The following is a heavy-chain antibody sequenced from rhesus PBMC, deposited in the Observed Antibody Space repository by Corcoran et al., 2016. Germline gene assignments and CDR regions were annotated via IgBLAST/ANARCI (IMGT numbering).Heavy chain of an antibody. CDR2: INSGGGST. D-gene: IGHD4-35*01. CDR3: AKDEDYGNLLY. CDR1: GFTFSSYG. J-gene: IGHJ4*01. V-gene: IGHV3S5*01. Sequence: EVQLVETGGGLVQPGGSLKLSCAASGFTFSSYGMSWVHQAPGKGLEWVSAINSGGGSTYYADSVKGRFTISRDNSKNTLSLQMNSLRAEDTAVYYCAKDEDYGNLLYWGQGVLVTVSS.